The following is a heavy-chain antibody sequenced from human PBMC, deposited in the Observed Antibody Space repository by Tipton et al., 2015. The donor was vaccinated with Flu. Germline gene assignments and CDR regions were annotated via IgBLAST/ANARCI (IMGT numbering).Heavy chain of an antibody. D-gene: IGHD4-11*01. V-gene: IGHV4-38-2*02. CDR1: GYSISGGYY. CDR3: ARRDYSNYVSDPKSWFDP. CDR2: IYRIGSP. Sequence: TLSLTCTVSGYSISGGYYWGWTRQPPGKGLGWIGTIYRIGSPYYNPSLKSRVTLSIDTSKNQFSLKMKSVTASDMAVYYCARRDYSNYVSDPKSWFDPWGQGTLVAASS. J-gene: IGHJ5*02.